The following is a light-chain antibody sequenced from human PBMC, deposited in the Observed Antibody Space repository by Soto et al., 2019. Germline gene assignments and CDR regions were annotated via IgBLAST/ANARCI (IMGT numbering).Light chain of an antibody. J-gene: IGKJ3*01. CDR1: QSISRS. CDR3: QQYSDFLIS. CDR2: DAS. V-gene: IGKV1-5*01. Sequence: DIQMTQSPSTLSASVGDRVTITSLARQSISRSLAWYQQKPGKAPSLLIYDASSLEGGVPSRFSGSGFGTEFTLTRTNLQPADFATYYCQQYSDFLISFGPGTTVDFK.